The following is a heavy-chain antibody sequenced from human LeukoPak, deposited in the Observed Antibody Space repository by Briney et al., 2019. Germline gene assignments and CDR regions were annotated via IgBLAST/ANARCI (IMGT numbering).Heavy chain of an antibody. CDR1: GYTFTSHD. CDR3: TRHTSPTFDY. Sequence: GASVKVSCKASGYTFTSHDINWVRQATGQAPEWVGWIGPNSGATGYAQKFQGRVTVTSDTSISTAYMELSSLTSEDTAVYYCTRHTSPTFDYWGQGTLVTVSS. J-gene: IGHJ4*02. D-gene: IGHD2-2*01. V-gene: IGHV1-8*01. CDR2: IGPNSGAT.